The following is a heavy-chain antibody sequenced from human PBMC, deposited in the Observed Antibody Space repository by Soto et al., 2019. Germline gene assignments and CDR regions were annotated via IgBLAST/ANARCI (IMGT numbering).Heavy chain of an antibody. CDR1: GGTFSSYA. CDR2: IIPIFGTA. Sequence: SVKVSCKASGGTFSSYAISWVRQAPGQGLEWMGGIIPIFGTANYAQKFQGRVTITKDTSKNQVVLTMTNMDPVDTATYYCAHSRRCSSTSCPANQFDYWGQGTLVTVSS. J-gene: IGHJ4*02. CDR3: AHSRRCSSTSCPANQFDY. D-gene: IGHD2-2*01. V-gene: IGHV1-69*05.